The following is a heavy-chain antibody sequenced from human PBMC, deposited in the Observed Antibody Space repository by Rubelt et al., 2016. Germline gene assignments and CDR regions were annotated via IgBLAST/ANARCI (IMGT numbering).Heavy chain of an antibody. CDR1: GFTVSSNH. Sequence: CGGGLVQPGGSLRLSCAASGFTVSSNHMSWVRQAPGKGLEWVSLIYSGGSTYYADSVKGRFTISRDNSKNTVYLQMNSLRAEDMAVYYCARLAPGNSYGPFDYWGQGTLVTVSS. J-gene: IGHJ4*02. CDR3: ARLAPGNSYGPFDY. V-gene: IGHV3-66*04. CDR2: IYSGGST. D-gene: IGHD5-18*01.